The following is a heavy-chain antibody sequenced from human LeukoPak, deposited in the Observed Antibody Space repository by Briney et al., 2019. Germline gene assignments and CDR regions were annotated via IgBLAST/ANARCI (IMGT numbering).Heavy chain of an antibody. V-gene: IGHV1-2*06. CDR2: INPNTGGT. CDR1: GYTFTGYY. J-gene: IGHJ3*02. D-gene: IGHD5-24*01. CDR3: AREGDGLNDAFDI. Sequence: ASVKVSCKASGYTFTGYYMNWVRQAPGQGLEWLGRINPNTGGTNYAQNFQGRVTMTRDTSISTAYMELSRLRSDDTAVYYCAREGDGLNDAFDIWGQGTMVTVSS.